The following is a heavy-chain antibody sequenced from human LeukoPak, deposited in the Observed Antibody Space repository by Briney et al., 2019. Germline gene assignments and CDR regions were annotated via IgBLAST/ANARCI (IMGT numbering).Heavy chain of an antibody. Sequence: SETLSLTCTVSGYSISSGYYWGWIRQPPGKGLEWIGSIYYSGSTYYNPSLKSRVTISVDTSKNQFSLKLSSVTAADTAVYYCARQTQPSTYYYDSSGYYFDYWGQGTLVTVSS. CDR1: GYSISSGYY. V-gene: IGHV4-38-2*02. J-gene: IGHJ4*02. CDR3: ARQTQPSTYYYDSSGYYFDY. D-gene: IGHD3-22*01. CDR2: IYYSGST.